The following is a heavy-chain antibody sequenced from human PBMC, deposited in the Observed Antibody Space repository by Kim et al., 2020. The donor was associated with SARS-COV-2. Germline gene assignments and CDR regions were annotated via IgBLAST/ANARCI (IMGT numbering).Heavy chain of an antibody. J-gene: IGHJ4*02. CDR2: IQPSGNTT. Sequence: GGSLRLSCVASGLAFSAYWMTWVRQGPGKGLEWVARIQPSGNTTNYADSVKGRFTISRDNAKNTLSLVMNSLRVEDTAIYDCTTVGYPKDDWGQGAQVTVSS. CDR1: GLAFSAYW. D-gene: IGHD2-15*01. V-gene: IGHV3-74*01. CDR3: TTVGYPKDD.